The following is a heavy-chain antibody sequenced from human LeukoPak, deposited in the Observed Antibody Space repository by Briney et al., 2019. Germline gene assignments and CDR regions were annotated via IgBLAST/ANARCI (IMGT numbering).Heavy chain of an antibody. CDR3: TRAKRIIMIRGVITRYFDY. Sequence: SETLSLTCDVYGGSFSTYYWSWIRQPPGKGLEWMGEINHSGSTNYNPSLKSRVTISVDTSKNQFSLKLSSVTAADTAVYYCTRAKRIIMIRGVITRYFDYWGQGILVTVSS. D-gene: IGHD3-10*01. CDR2: INHSGST. J-gene: IGHJ4*02. V-gene: IGHV4-34*01. CDR1: GGSFSTYY.